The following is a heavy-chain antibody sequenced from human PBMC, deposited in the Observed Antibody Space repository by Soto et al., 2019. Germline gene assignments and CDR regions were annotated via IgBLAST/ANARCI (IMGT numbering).Heavy chain of an antibody. CDR3: ATSAEMASTYFDY. Sequence: SETLSLTCTVSGGSISSYYWSWIRQPPGKGLEWIGYIYYSGSTNYNPSLKSRVTISVDTSKNQFSLKLSSVTAADTAVYYCATSAEMASTYFDYWGQGTLVTRLL. CDR2: IYYSGST. J-gene: IGHJ4*02. CDR1: GGSISSYY. V-gene: IGHV4-59*08. D-gene: IGHD5-12*01.